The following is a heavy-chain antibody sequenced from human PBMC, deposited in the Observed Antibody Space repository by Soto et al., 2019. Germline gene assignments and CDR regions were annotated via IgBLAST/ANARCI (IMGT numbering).Heavy chain of an antibody. J-gene: IGHJ1*01. CDR2: ISHDGSKT. Sequence: RGSLRLSCAASGFTFNSYGILWVRPAPGKGLEWVAVISHDGSKTNYADSVKGRVTISRDNSKHTVYLQMHRLRAEATAVYYCAKVTYYFSGRGYYVSHSRGQGTLGTVSS. CDR3: AKVTYYFSGRGYYVSHS. CDR1: GFTFNSYG. D-gene: IGHD3-22*01. V-gene: IGHV3-30*18.